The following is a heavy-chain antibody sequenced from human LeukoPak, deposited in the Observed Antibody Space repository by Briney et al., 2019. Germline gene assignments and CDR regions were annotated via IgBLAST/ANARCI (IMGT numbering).Heavy chain of an antibody. D-gene: IGHD2-2*01. CDR3: AIYCSSTSCYREAFDI. CDR2: INPSGGST. Sequence: ASVKVSCKAPGYTFTSYYMHWVRQAPGQGLEWMGIINPSGGSTSYAQKFQGRVTMTRDTSTSTVYMELSSLRSEDTAVYYCAIYCSSTSCYREAFDIWGQGTMVTVSS. V-gene: IGHV1-46*03. J-gene: IGHJ3*02. CDR1: GYTFTSYY.